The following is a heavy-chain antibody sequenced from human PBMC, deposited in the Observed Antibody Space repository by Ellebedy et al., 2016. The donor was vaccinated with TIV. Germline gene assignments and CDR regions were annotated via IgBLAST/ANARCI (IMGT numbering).Heavy chain of an antibody. Sequence: SETLSLTCAVSGGSISSSNWWSWVRQPPGKGLEWIGEIYHSGSTNYNPSLKSRVTISVDKSKNQFSLKLSSVTAADTAVYYCARGVLDTAMVRPYYYYGMDVWGQGTTVTVSS. V-gene: IGHV4-4*02. J-gene: IGHJ6*02. D-gene: IGHD5-18*01. CDR3: ARGVLDTAMVRPYYYYGMDV. CDR2: IYHSGST. CDR1: GGSISSSNW.